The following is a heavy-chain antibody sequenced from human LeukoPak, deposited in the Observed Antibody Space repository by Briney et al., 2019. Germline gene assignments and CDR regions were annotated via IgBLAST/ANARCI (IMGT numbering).Heavy chain of an antibody. V-gene: IGHV4-59*01. D-gene: IGHD3-22*01. J-gene: IGHJ4*02. Sequence: SETLSLTCTVSGGSISSYYWSWIRQPPGKGLGWIGYIYYSGSTNYNPSLKSRVTISVDTSKNQFSLKLSSVTAADTAVYYCARGFYDSRDYYFDYWGQGTLVTVSS. CDR3: ARGFYDSRDYYFDY. CDR2: IYYSGST. CDR1: GGSISSYY.